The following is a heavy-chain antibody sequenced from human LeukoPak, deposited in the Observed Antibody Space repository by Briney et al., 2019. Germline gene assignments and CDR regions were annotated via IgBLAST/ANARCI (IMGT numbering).Heavy chain of an antibody. D-gene: IGHD3-22*01. CDR2: INPNSGGT. V-gene: IGHV1-2*02. CDR3: ASVREYYYDSSGHTFDY. CDR1: RYTFTSYY. Sequence: ASVKLSCKVSRYTFTSYYMHWVRQPPGQGLGWMGWINPNSGGTSYAQKFQGRVTMTRDTSISTAYMELSRLRSDDTAVYYCASVREYYYDSSGHTFDYWGEGALVTVSS. J-gene: IGHJ4*02.